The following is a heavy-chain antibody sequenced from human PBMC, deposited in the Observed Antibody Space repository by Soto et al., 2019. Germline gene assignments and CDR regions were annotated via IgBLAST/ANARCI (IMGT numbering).Heavy chain of an antibody. CDR1: GYTFTGYY. D-gene: IGHD1-7*01. J-gene: IGHJ3*02. V-gene: IGHV1-2*04. CDR3: ARVRTGTYESDAFDI. Sequence: ASVKVSCKASGYTFTGYYMHWVRQAPGQGLEWMGWINPNSGGTNYAQKFQGWVTMTRDTSISTAYMELSRLRSDDTAVYYCARVRTGTYESDAFDIWGQGTMVTVSS. CDR2: INPNSGGT.